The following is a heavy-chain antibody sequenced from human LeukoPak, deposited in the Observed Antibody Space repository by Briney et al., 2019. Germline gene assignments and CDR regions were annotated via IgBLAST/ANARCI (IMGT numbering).Heavy chain of an antibody. V-gene: IGHV4-30-4*01. Sequence: PSQTLSLTCTVSGGSISGCDYYWSWIRQPPGKGLKWIGHIYYSGSTDYKPSLKSRVTISVDTSKNQFSLKLTAVTAADTAVYYCARERTWLRFVGFDYWGQGTLVTVSS. CDR1: GGSISGCDYY. J-gene: IGHJ4*02. CDR3: ARERTWLRFVGFDY. CDR2: IYYSGST. D-gene: IGHD5-12*01.